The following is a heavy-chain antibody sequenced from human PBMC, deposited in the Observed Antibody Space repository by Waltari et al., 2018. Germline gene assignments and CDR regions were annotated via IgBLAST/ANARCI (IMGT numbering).Heavy chain of an antibody. CDR1: GFTVGNNY. V-gene: IGHV3-53*01. CDR3: ARDPPGVAVSGKG. Sequence: EVQLVESGGGLIQPGGSLRLSCAVSGFTVGNNYMSWVRQAPGKGLEGIELIDSGGEIRDEDSVKGRYTISRDSSKNTLYLQMTSLRVEDRAVYYCARDPPGVAVSGKGWGQGTLVTVSS. CDR2: IDSGGEI. D-gene: IGHD6-19*01. J-gene: IGHJ4*02.